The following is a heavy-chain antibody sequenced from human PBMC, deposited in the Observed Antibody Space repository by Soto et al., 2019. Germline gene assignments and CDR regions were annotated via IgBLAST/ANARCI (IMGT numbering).Heavy chain of an antibody. CDR3: ARDSPAPYYDNSGYYYDFDY. CDR2: ISYDGSNK. CDR1: GFTFSSYA. D-gene: IGHD3-22*01. V-gene: IGHV3-30-3*01. Sequence: SCAASGFTFSSYAMHWVRQAPGKGLEWVAVISYDGSNKYYADSVKGRFTISRDNSKNTLYLQMNSLRAEDTAVYYCARDSPAPYYDNSGYYYDFDYWGQGTLVTVSS. J-gene: IGHJ4*02.